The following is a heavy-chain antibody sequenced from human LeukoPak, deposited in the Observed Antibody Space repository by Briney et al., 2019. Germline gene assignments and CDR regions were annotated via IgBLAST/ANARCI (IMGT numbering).Heavy chain of an antibody. Sequence: GESLKISCEGSGYSFTNYWIGWVRQMPGKGLEWMGIIYPGDSDTRYSPSFQGQVTISADKSISTAYLQWNSLKASDTAIYYCARCDGIVGAPEDYWGQGTLVTVFS. D-gene: IGHD1-26*01. J-gene: IGHJ4*02. CDR3: ARCDGIVGAPEDY. CDR1: GYSFTNYW. V-gene: IGHV5-51*01. CDR2: IYPGDSDT.